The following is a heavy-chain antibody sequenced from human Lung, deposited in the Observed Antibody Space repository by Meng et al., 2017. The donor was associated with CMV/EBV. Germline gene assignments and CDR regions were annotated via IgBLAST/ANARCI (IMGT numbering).Heavy chain of an antibody. Sequence: SCVSLGFTLNTYWMTWVRQAPGKGLGWVAGIKPDGSDKNYVESVKGRFTISRDNAKKSLYLQMYSLRAEETAVYYCVTYYYNWGQGTLVTVSS. D-gene: IGHD2/OR15-2a*01. CDR2: IKPDGSDK. CDR3: VTYYYN. J-gene: IGHJ4*02. V-gene: IGHV3-7*01. CDR1: GFTLNTYW.